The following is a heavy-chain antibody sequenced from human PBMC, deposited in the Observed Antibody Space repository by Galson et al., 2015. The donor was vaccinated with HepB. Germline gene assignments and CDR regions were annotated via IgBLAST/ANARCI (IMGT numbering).Heavy chain of an antibody. CDR3: ARDDSFGVVPAWFDP. Sequence: SLRLSCAASGFTFSSYWMSWVRQAPGKGLEWVANIKQDGSEKYYADSVKGRFTISRDNAKNSLYLQMNSLRAEDTAVYYCARDDSFGVVPAWFDPWGQGTLVTVSS. J-gene: IGHJ5*02. CDR1: GFTFSSYW. V-gene: IGHV3-7*01. CDR2: IKQDGSEK. D-gene: IGHD3-3*01.